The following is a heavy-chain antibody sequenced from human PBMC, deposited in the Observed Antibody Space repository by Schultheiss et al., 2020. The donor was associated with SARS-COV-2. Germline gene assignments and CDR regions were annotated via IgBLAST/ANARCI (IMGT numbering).Heavy chain of an antibody. CDR1: GLTFSGCA. D-gene: IGHD5-24*01. CDR3: SLQYREHFDS. J-gene: IGHJ4*02. Sequence: GGSLRLSCAASGLTFSGCAMDWVRQAPGKGLEWVATIGLRLGDTHYADSVKGRFTISRDNPKNTLYLQMDRRSAEDTAIYSCSLQYREHFDSWGQGTLVTVSS. V-gene: IGHV3-23*01. CDR2: IGLRLGDT.